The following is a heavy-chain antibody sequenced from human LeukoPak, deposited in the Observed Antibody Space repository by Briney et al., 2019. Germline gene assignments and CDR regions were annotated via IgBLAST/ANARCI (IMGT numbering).Heavy chain of an antibody. CDR2: ISWNSGSI. D-gene: IGHD3-22*01. V-gene: IGHV3-9*01. CDR1: GFTFDDYA. Sequence: GGSLRLSCAASGFTFDDYAMHWVRQAPGKGLEWVSGISWNSGSIGYADSVKGRFTISRDNAENTLFLQMNSLRAEDTAIYYCARDSDYYDSSGLDHWGQGVVVTVSS. J-gene: IGHJ4*02. CDR3: ARDSDYYDSSGLDH.